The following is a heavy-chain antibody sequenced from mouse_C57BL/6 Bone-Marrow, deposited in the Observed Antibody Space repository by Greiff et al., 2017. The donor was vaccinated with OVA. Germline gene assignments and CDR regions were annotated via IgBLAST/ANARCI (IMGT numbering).Heavy chain of an antibody. D-gene: IGHD1-2*01. Sequence: EVQLVESGGGLVQPKGSLKLSCAASGFSFNTYAMNWVRQAPGQGLEWVARIRSKSNNYATYYADSVKDRFTISRDDSESMLYLQMNNLKTEDTAMYYCARQGYYGPWFAYWGQGTLVTVSA. CDR1: GFSFNTYA. CDR2: IRSKSNNYAT. V-gene: IGHV10-1*01. J-gene: IGHJ3*01. CDR3: ARQGYYGPWFAY.